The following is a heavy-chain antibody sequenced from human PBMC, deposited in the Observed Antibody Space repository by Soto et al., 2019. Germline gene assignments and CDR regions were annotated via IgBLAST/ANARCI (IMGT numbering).Heavy chain of an antibody. D-gene: IGHD3-10*01. J-gene: IGHJ4*02. Sequence: QLQLQESGPGLVKPSETLSLTCTVSGGSISSSSYYWGWIRQPPGKGLEWIGSIYYSGSTYYNPSPKSRVTISVDTSKNQFSLQLSSVTAADTAVYYCARQYLSGQKIDYWGQGTLVTVSS. CDR2: IYYSGST. V-gene: IGHV4-39*01. CDR3: ARQYLSGQKIDY. CDR1: GGSISSSSYY.